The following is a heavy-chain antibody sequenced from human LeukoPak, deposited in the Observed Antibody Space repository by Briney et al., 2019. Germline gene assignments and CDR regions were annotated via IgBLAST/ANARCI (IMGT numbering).Heavy chain of an antibody. CDR2: IIPIFATA. Sequence: ASVKVSCKASGGTFSNYVINWVRQAPGQGLEWMGGIIPIFATADYAQKFQGRVTITADESTSTAYMELSSLRSEDTAVYYCAVGVRGSGSYQIWGHAFDIWGQGTMVTVSS. J-gene: IGHJ3*02. V-gene: IGHV1-69*13. D-gene: IGHD3-10*01. CDR3: AVGVRGSGSYQIWGHAFDI. CDR1: GGTFSNYV.